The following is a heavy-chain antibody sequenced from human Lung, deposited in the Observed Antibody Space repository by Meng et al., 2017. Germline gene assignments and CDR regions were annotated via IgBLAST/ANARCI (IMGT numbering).Heavy chain of an antibody. Sequence: QVQLNTWGAGLLKPSETLSLTCVVSGGSFSDYYWSWIRQPPGKGLEWIGEINHSGSTNYNPSLESRATISVDTSQNNLSLKLSSVTAADSAVYYCARGPTTMAHDFDYWGQGTLVTVSS. CDR1: GGSFSDYY. J-gene: IGHJ4*02. D-gene: IGHD4-11*01. CDR3: ARGPTTMAHDFDY. CDR2: INHSGST. V-gene: IGHV4-34*01.